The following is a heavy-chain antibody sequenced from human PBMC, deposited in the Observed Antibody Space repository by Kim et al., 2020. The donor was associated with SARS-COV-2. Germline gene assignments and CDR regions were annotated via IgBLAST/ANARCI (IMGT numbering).Heavy chain of an antibody. D-gene: IGHD6-19*01. J-gene: IGHJ4*02. CDR1: GFTFSSYE. CDR3: ARVLSQRAVAGGPGGY. V-gene: IGHV3-48*03. CDR2: LSSSEGTI. Sequence: GGSLRLSCAASGFTFSSYEMNWVRQAPGKVLEWVSYLSSSEGTIYYADSVKCRFTISRDNAKNSLYLQMNSLRAEDTAVYYCARVLSQRAVAGGPGGYWGQGTLVTVSS.